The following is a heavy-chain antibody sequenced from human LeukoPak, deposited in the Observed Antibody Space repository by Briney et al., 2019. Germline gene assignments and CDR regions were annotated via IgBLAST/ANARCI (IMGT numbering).Heavy chain of an antibody. CDR2: ISYDGSNK. CDR1: GSTFSSYG. CDR3: AKDYGDYPNPYFDY. D-gene: IGHD4-17*01. J-gene: IGHJ4*02. V-gene: IGHV3-30*18. Sequence: GGSLRLSCAASGSTFSSYGMHWVRQAPGKGLEWVAVISYDGSNKYYADSVKGRFTISRDNSKNTLYLQMNSLRAEDTAVYYCAKDYGDYPNPYFDYWGQGTLVTVSS.